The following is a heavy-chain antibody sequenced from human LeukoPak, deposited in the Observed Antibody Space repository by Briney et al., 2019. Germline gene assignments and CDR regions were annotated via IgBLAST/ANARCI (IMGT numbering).Heavy chain of an antibody. CDR2: ISPNSGGT. D-gene: IGHD4-23*01. CDR1: GYTFTGYY. Sequence: GASVKVSCKASGYTFTGYYMHWVRQAPGQGLEWMGWISPNSGGTNYAQQFQGRVTMTRDTSISTAYMELSRLRSDDTAVYYCARDPSGLDYGGDFDYWGQGTLVTVSS. J-gene: IGHJ4*02. CDR3: ARDPSGLDYGGDFDY. V-gene: IGHV1-2*02.